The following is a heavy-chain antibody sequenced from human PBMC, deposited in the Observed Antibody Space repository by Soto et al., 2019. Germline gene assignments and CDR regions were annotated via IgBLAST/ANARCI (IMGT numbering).Heavy chain of an antibody. D-gene: IGHD2-21*02. CDR3: ARDFADYYTMAHNP. CDR2: ISAYNGNT. Sequence: GASVKFSCKASGYTFTSYGISWVRQALGQGLEWMGWISAYNGNTNYAQKLQGRVTMTTDTSTSTAYMELRSLRSDDTAVYYCARDFADYYTMAHNPWGQGTLVTVSS. J-gene: IGHJ5*02. CDR1: GYTFTSYG. V-gene: IGHV1-18*01.